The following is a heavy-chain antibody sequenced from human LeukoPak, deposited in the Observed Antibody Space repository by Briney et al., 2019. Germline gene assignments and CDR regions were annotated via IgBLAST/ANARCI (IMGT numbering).Heavy chain of an antibody. CDR3: ARERDYGSRFDP. CDR2: INAGNGNT. D-gene: IGHD3-10*01. CDR1: GYTFTSYA. J-gene: IGHJ5*02. Sequence: ASVKVSCKASGYTFTSYAMHWARRAPGQRLEWMGWINAGNGNTKYSQKFQGRVTITRDTSASTAYMELSSLRSEDTAVYHCARERDYGSRFDPWGQGTLVTVSS. V-gene: IGHV1-3*01.